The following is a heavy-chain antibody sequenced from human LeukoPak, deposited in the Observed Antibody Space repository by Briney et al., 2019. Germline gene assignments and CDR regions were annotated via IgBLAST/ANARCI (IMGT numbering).Heavy chain of an antibody. Sequence: ASVKVSCKASGYTFTSYGISWVRQAPGQGLEWMGWMNPNSGNTGYAQKFQGRVTITRNTSISTAYMELSSLRSEDTAVYYCARGLYDILTGYYFDYWGQGTLVTVSS. J-gene: IGHJ4*02. D-gene: IGHD3-9*01. CDR3: ARGLYDILTGYYFDY. CDR1: GYTFTSYG. V-gene: IGHV1-8*03. CDR2: MNPNSGNT.